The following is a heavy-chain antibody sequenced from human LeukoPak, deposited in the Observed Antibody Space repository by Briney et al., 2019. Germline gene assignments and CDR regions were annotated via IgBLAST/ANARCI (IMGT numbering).Heavy chain of an antibody. Sequence: PGRSLRLSCAASGFTFGTYGMHWVRQAPGKGLEWVAAIWYDGSNKYYADSVKGRFTISRDNSKNTLFLQMNSLRAADTAVYYCARGGYALVVDYWGQGTLVTVSS. J-gene: IGHJ4*02. CDR2: IWYDGSNK. CDR3: ARGGYALVVDY. D-gene: IGHD5-12*01. CDR1: GFTFGTYG. V-gene: IGHV3-33*01.